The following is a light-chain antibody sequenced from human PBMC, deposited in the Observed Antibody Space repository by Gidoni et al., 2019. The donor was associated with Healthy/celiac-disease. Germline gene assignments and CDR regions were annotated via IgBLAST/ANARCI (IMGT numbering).Light chain of an antibody. V-gene: IGLV2-23*01. CDR2: EGS. J-gene: IGLJ1*01. CDR1: SSDVGSYNL. CDR3: CSYAGSSTYV. Sequence: QSALPQPAPAPGSPGQSITISCTGTSSDVGSYNLVSWYQQHPGKAPKLMIYEGSKRPSGVSNRFSGSKSGNTASLTISGLQAEDEADYYCCSYAGSSTYVFGTGTKVTVL.